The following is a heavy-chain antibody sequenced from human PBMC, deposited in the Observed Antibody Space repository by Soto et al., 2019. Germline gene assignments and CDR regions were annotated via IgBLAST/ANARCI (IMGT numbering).Heavy chain of an antibody. V-gene: IGHV5-51*01. CDR2: IYPGDSDT. CDR1: GYSFTSYW. J-gene: IGHJ6*02. CDR3: ATYDPYSYGPWYYGMDV. Sequence: PGESLKISLKGSGYSFTSYWIGLVRQMHGKVLEWMGTIYPGDSDTIYSPSFQGQVTISADKSISTAYLQWSSLNSSDTAMYYRATYDPYSYGPWYYGMDVCGQGTTVPVYS. D-gene: IGHD5-18*01.